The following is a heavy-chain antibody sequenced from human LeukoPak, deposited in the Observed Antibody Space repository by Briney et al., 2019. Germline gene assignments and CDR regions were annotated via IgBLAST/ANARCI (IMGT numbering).Heavy chain of an antibody. CDR3: ARAREIGHCSGYSCYSAYFDF. D-gene: IGHD2-15*01. Sequence: SETLSLTCTVSGYSISSGYYWGWIRQPPGKGLEWIGSIYHSGSTYYNPSLKSRVTISVDTSKNQFSLKLSSVTAADTAVYYCARAREIGHCSGYSCYSAYFDFWGQGTLVTVSS. V-gene: IGHV4-38-2*02. CDR2: IYHSGST. J-gene: IGHJ4*02. CDR1: GYSISSGYY.